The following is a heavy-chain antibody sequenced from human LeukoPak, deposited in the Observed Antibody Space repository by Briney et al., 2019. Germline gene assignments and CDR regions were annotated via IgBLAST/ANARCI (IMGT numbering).Heavy chain of an antibody. V-gene: IGHV1-69*02. Sequence: ASVKVSCKASGGTFGSHTISWVRQAPGQGLEWVGRVIPVLGMATHAQSFQGRVTITADKSTSTAYMELSSLRPEDTAVYYCASLYYDNSGYFSWLDPWGQGTLVTVSS. CDR2: VIPVLGMA. D-gene: IGHD3-22*01. CDR1: GGTFGSHT. J-gene: IGHJ5*02. CDR3: ASLYYDNSGYFSWLDP.